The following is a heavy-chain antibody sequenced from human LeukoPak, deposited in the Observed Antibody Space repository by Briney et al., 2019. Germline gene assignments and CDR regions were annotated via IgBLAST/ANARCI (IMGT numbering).Heavy chain of an antibody. CDR2: IYYSGST. D-gene: IGHD3-10*01. CDR3: ARHVQWFGEYVDY. Sequence: SETLSLTCTVSGGSIGSSSYYWGWIRQPPGKGLEWIGSIYYSGSTYYNPSLKSRVTISVDTSKNQFSLKLSSVTAADTAVYYCARHVQWFGEYVDYWGQGTLVTVSS. CDR1: GGSIGSSSYY. V-gene: IGHV4-39*01. J-gene: IGHJ4*02.